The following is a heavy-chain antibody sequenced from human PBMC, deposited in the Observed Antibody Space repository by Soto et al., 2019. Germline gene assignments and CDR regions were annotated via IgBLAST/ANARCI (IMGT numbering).Heavy chain of an antibody. D-gene: IGHD4-17*01. Sequence: QVQLQESGPRLVKPSETLSLTCTVSGGSIRSYYWTWIRQPAGKGLEWIGRIYTSGSTLINYNPSLNSRVTMPVDTSKSQFSLKLTSVTAADAALYYCARERANFGDLEYWGQGALVTVSS. J-gene: IGHJ4*02. CDR2: IYTSGSTLI. CDR1: GGSIRSYY. CDR3: ARERANFGDLEY. V-gene: IGHV4-4*07.